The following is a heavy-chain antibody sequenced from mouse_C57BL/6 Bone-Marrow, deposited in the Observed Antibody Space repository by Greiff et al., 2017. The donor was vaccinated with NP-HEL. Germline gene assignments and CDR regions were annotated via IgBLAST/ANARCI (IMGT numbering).Heavy chain of an antibody. V-gene: IGHV1-82*01. D-gene: IGHD1-1*01. CDR3: AMKTHYYGSPFAY. Sequence: QVQLKESGPELVKPGASVKISCKASGYAFSSSWMNWVKQRPGKGLEWIGRIYPGDGDTNYNGKFKGKATLTADKSSSTAYMQLSSLTSEDSAVYVCAMKTHYYGSPFAYRGQGTLVTVSA. CDR1: GYAFSSSW. CDR2: IYPGDGDT. J-gene: IGHJ3*01.